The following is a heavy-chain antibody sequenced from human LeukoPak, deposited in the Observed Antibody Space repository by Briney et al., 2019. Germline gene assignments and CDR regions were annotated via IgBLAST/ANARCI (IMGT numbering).Heavy chain of an antibody. Sequence: SETLSLTCTVSGGSIRSSLYYWAWIRQTPGKGLEWIGSIDYSGSTNYNPSLKSRATIFVDTSKNQFALQLSSVTAADTAVYYCARDIVVVPAATYNWFDPWGQGTLVTVSS. CDR1: GGSIRSSLYY. D-gene: IGHD2-2*01. CDR3: ARDIVVVPAATYNWFDP. CDR2: IDYSGST. V-gene: IGHV4-39*06. J-gene: IGHJ5*02.